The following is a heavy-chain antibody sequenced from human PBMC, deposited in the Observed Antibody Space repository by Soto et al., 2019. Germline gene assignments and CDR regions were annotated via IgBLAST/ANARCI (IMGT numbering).Heavy chain of an antibody. D-gene: IGHD5-12*01. CDR2: IIPIFGIA. V-gene: IGHV1-69*04. CDR3: ARDRRDGYNYAWFDP. J-gene: IGHJ5*02. Sequence: SVKVSCKASGGTFSSYTISWVRQAPGQGLEWMGRIIPIFGIANYAQKFQGRVTITADKSTSTAYMELSSLRSEDTAVYYCARDRRDGYNYAWFDPWGQGTLVTVSS. CDR1: GGTFSSYT.